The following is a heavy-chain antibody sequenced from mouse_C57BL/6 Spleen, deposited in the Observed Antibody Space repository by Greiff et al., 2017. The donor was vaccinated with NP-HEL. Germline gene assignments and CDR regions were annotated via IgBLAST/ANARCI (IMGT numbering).Heavy chain of an antibody. V-gene: IGHV5-9-1*02. D-gene: IGHD3-2*02. CDR2: ISSGGDYI. J-gene: IGHJ4*01. Sequence: EVMLVESGAGLVKPGGSLKLSCAASGFTFSSYAMSWVRQTPEKRLEWVAYISSGGDYIYSADTVKGRFTISRDNARNTLYLQMSSLKSEDTAMYYCTRDGGDSSGYVGDYWGQGTSVTVSS. CDR1: GFTFSSYA. CDR3: TRDGGDSSGYVGDY.